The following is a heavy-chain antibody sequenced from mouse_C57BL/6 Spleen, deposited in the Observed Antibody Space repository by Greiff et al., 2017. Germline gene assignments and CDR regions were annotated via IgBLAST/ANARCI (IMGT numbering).Heavy chain of an antibody. CDR3: ARSRGYYDYDVYFDY. Sequence: VQLQQSGPELVKPGASVKISCKASGYSFTGYYMNWVKQSPEKSLEWIGEINPSTGGTTSNQKFKAKATLTVDKSSSTAYMQLKSLTSEVSAVYYCARSRGYYDYDVYFDYWGQGTTLTVSS. V-gene: IGHV1-42*01. CDR1: GYSFTGYY. CDR2: INPSTGGT. D-gene: IGHD2-4*01. J-gene: IGHJ2*01.